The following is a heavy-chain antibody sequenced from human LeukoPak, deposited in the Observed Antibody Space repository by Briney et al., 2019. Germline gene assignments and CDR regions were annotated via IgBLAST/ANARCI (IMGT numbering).Heavy chain of an antibody. CDR3: ARGHRGLGKVVPAAIGY. J-gene: IGHJ4*02. V-gene: IGHV4-34*01. CDR1: GFTFSSYG. CDR2: INHTGST. D-gene: IGHD2-2*02. Sequence: GSLRLSCAASGFTFSSYGMNWIRQPPGKGLEWIGEINHTGSTNYNPSLTSRVTISVDTSNNQFSLKLSSVTAADTAVYYCARGHRGLGKVVPAAIGYWGQGTLVTVSS.